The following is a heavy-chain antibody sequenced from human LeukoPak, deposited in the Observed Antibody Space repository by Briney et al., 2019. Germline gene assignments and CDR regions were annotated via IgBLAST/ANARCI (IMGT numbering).Heavy chain of an antibody. Sequence: PSETLSLTCTVSGGSISSSSYYWGWIRQPPGKGLEWIGSIYYRGSTYYNPSLKSRVTIFVDTSKNQFSLKLSSVTAADTAVYYCARGPDYYDYWGQGTLVTVSS. V-gene: IGHV4-39*07. J-gene: IGHJ4*02. CDR2: IYYRGST. D-gene: IGHD3-10*01. CDR1: GGSISSSSYY. CDR3: ARGPDYYDY.